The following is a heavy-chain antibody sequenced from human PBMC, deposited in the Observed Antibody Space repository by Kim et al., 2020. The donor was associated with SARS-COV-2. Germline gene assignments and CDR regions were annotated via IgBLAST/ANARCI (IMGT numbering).Heavy chain of an antibody. D-gene: IGHD6-25*01. J-gene: IGHJ4*02. Sequence: SVKGRYTIARNNARNSLYLQMDSLRDEDTALYYCAGHPPIAATGTNFGYWGQGTLVTVSS. CDR3: AGHPPIAATGTNFGY. V-gene: IGHV3-48*02.